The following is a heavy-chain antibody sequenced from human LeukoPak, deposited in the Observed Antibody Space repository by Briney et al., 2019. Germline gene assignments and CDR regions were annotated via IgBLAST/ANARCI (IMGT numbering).Heavy chain of an antibody. V-gene: IGHV4-59*12. D-gene: IGHD3-16*01. CDR3: ARDWGTFRPGEGSAFDM. J-gene: IGHJ3*02. CDR1: GGSMSTYY. CDR2: IFHSGST. Sequence: PSETLSLTCTVSGGSMSTYYWTWIRQPPGKGLEWIGCIFHSGSTYYNPSLKSRVSISVDSSKNQFSLKLSSVTAADTAVYYCARDWGTFRPGEGSAFDMWGQGTMVTVSS.